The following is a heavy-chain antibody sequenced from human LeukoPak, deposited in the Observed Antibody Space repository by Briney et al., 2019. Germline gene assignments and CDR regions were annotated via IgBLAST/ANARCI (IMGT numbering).Heavy chain of an antibody. J-gene: IGHJ6*03. CDR2: INHSGST. V-gene: IGHV4-34*01. CDR1: GGSFSGYY. D-gene: IGHD2-15*01. Sequence: PSETLSLTCAVYGGSFSGYYWSWIRRPPGKGLEWIGEINHSGSTNYNPSLKSRVTISVDTSKNQFSLKLSSVTAADTAVYYCARGQLRYCSGGSCYSKYYYYYMDVWGKGTTVTVSS. CDR3: ARGQLRYCSGGSCYSKYYYYYMDV.